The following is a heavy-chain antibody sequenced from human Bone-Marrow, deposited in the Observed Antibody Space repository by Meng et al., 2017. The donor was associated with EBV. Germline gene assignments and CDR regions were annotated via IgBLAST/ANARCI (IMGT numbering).Heavy chain of an antibody. J-gene: IGHJ4*02. Sequence: QVPLLASGPCLVKSSQSLSLNCAVSDDSNHSGGYFWSWIRQPPGKGLEWIGYIYYSSSTYYTPSLKTRLTISLDTSKSQFSLKLYSVTAAETAMYYCARAGRGYGDFEYYFDYWGQGTLVTVSS. CDR1: DDSNHSGGYF. CDR3: ARAGRGYGDFEYYFDY. CDR2: IYYSSST. V-gene: IGHV4-30-4*01. D-gene: IGHD4-17*01.